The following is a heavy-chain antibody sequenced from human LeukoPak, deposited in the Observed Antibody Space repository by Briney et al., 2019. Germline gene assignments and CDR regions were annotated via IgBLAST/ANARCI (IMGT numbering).Heavy chain of an antibody. CDR1: GFTFSSYS. Sequence: GGSLRLSCAASGFTFSSYSMNWVRQAPGKGLEWVSSISSSSSYIYYADSVKGRFTISRDNAKNSLYLQMNSLRAEDTAVYYCARSRITMVRGVIRYYYYGMDVWGQGPTVTVSS. D-gene: IGHD3-10*01. CDR3: ARSRITMVRGVIRYYYYGMDV. J-gene: IGHJ6*02. V-gene: IGHV3-21*01. CDR2: ISSSSSYI.